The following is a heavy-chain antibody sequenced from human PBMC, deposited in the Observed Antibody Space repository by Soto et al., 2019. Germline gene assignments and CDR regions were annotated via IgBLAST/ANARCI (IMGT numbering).Heavy chain of an antibody. Sequence: EVQLLESGGDLVQPGGSLRLSCAASGLTFTNHALNWVRQAPGKGLEWVSAISSSGGSSYYTDSVKGRFTISRDNSKNTLYLQMNSLIAEDTAVYYCAKGSDWSRGYFESWCQGTLVTVSS. J-gene: IGHJ4*02. CDR3: AKGSDWSRGYFES. CDR2: ISSSGGSS. V-gene: IGHV3-23*01. D-gene: IGHD6-19*01. CDR1: GLTFTNHA.